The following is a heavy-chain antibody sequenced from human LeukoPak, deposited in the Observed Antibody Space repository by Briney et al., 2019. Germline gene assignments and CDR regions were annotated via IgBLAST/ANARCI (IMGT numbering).Heavy chain of an antibody. CDR2: ISSSSSYI. CDR3: ARVKANRSGWYYFDY. Sequence: GGSLRLSCAASGFTFSTYSMNWVRQAPGKGLEWVSSISSSSSYIYYADSVQGRFTISRDNSKNTLYLQMNSLRAEDTAVYYCARVKANRSGWYYFDYWGQGTLVTVSS. CDR1: GFTFSTYS. J-gene: IGHJ4*02. V-gene: IGHV3-21*04. D-gene: IGHD6-19*01.